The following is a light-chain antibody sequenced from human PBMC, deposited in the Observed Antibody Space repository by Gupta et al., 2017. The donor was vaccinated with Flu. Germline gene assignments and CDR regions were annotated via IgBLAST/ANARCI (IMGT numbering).Light chain of an antibody. J-gene: IGLJ3*02. CDR2: DVS. Sequence: QSALTQPRSVSGSPGQSVPISCTGTSSDVGGYNYVSWYQQHPGKAPKLMIYDVSKRPSGVPDRFSGSKSGNTASLTISGLQAEDEADYYCCSYAGSHWVFGGGTKLTVL. CDR3: CSYAGSHWV. V-gene: IGLV2-11*01. CDR1: SSDVGGYNY.